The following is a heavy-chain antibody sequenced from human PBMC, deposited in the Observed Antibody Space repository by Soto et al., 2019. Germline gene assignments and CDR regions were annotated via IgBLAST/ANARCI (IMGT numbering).Heavy chain of an antibody. Sequence: PGESLKISCKGSGYSFTNYWIGWVRQMPGKGLEWMGIIYPGDSDTRYSPSFQGQVTISADKSISTAYLQWSSLKASDTAMYYCARTYRYKLGVFDIWGQGTMVTVSS. CDR2: IYPGDSDT. CDR1: GYSFTNYW. D-gene: IGHD1-1*01. CDR3: ARTYRYKLGVFDI. J-gene: IGHJ3*02. V-gene: IGHV5-51*01.